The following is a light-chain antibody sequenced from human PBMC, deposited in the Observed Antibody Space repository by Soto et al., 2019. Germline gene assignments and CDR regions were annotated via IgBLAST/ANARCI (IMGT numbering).Light chain of an antibody. CDR2: GAS. CDR3: QQYGGTPPT. CDR1: ESVSNNY. V-gene: IGKV3-20*01. J-gene: IGKJ1*01. Sequence: EIVLTQSPGTLSLSPGERATLSCRASESVSNNYLAWYQGKPGQAPRLLIYGASYRATAIPYRFSGSGSGTDFTLTIARLEAEDFAVYICQQYGGTPPTFGLGTKVEI.